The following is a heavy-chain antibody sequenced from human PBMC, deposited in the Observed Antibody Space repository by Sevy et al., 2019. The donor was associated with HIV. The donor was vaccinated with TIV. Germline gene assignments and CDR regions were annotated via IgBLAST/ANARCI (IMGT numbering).Heavy chain of an antibody. V-gene: IGHV3-30*03. D-gene: IGHD3-16*02. CDR1: GFTFSSYS. CDR3: ARDVSGGERLGQLSAYFDY. J-gene: IGHJ4*02. Sequence: GGSLRLSCAASGFTFSSYSMNWVRQAPGKGLEWVAVISFNGGNKFYADSVRGRFTISRDNSENTMYLQMNSLRVEDTAMYYCARDVSGGERLGQLSAYFDYWGQGTLVTVSS. CDR2: ISFNGGNK.